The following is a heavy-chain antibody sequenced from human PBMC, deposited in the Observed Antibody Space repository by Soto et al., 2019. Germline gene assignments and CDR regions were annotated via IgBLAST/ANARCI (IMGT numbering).Heavy chain of an antibody. D-gene: IGHD2-2*01. Sequence: SETLSLTCTVSGGSVSSGSYYWSWIRQPPGKGLEWIGYIYYSGSTNYNPSLKSRVTISVDTSKNQFSLKLSSVTAADTAVYYCASWGQLLIGVDFWGQGTLVTVSS. V-gene: IGHV4-61*01. J-gene: IGHJ4*02. CDR2: IYYSGST. CDR3: ASWGQLLIGVDF. CDR1: GGSVSSGSYY.